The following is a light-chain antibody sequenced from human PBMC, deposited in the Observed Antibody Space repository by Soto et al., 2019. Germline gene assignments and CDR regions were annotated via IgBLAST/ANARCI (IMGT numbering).Light chain of an antibody. CDR3: SSFTGSNYV. J-gene: IGLJ1*01. CDR1: ISDVGGYYF. CDR2: DVS. V-gene: IGLV2-14*03. Sequence: QSVLTQPASVSGSPGQSITISCTGTISDVGGYYFVSWYQQYPGKAPKLMICDVSNRPSGVSNCFSGSKSGNTASLTISGLQAEDEADYYCSSFTGSNYVFGAGTKLTVL.